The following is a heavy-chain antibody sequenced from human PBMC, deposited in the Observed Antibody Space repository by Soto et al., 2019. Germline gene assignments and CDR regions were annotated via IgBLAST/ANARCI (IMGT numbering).Heavy chain of an antibody. CDR3: ARGRHWFGP. V-gene: IGHV4-59*08. CDR2: ISDRGDI. Sequence: SEPLSLRCTVSVISITNSYWNWFRQSPGKGLEWIGQISDRGDINYNPPLESRVAISTDTSKNQVSLTLTAVNAADTAVYFCARGRHWFGPWGQGTLVTVSS. J-gene: IGHJ5*02. CDR1: VISITNSY.